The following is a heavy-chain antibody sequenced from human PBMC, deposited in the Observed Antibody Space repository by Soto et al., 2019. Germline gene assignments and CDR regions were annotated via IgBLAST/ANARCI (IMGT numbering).Heavy chain of an antibody. CDR3: AREDAARIERWFDA. CDR1: GGSIISASYS. J-gene: IGHJ5*02. Sequence: QVQLQESGPRLVKPSQTLSLSCAVSGGSIISASYSWNWIRQSPGRGLEWIGHIYSSGSTYYNPSLMSRVSISVHTSNNQFSLQLTSLTGADTAVYFCAREDAARIERWFDAWGQGILVTVSS. V-gene: IGHV4-31*11. CDR2: IYSSGST. D-gene: IGHD6-6*01.